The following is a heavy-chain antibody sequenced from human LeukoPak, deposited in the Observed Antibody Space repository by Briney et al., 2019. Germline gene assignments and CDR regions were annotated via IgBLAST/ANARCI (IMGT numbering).Heavy chain of an antibody. CDR1: GFTFSSYT. V-gene: IGHV3-21*01. CDR3: ARDLSGSHTDY. CDR2: ISSSSSYI. D-gene: IGHD1-26*01. J-gene: IGHJ4*02. Sequence: GGSLRLSCAASGFTFSSYTMKWVRQAPGKGLEWVSSISSSSSYIYYADSVKGRFTISRDNAKNSLYLQMNSLRAEDTAVYFCARDLSGSHTDYWGQGTLVTVSS.